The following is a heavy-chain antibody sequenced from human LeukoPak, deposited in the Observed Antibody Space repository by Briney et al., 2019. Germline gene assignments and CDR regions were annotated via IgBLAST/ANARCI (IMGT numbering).Heavy chain of an antibody. V-gene: IGHV3-23*01. CDR2: ISGSGGST. J-gene: IGHJ4*02. D-gene: IGHD1-1*01. CDR1: GFTFSSYA. Sequence: PGGSLRLSCAASGFTFSSYAVSWVRQAPGKGLEWVSAISGSGGSTYYADSVKGRFTISRDNSKNTLYLQMNSLRAEDTAVYYCAKGPYPLTTGYFDYWGQGTLVTVSS. CDR3: AKGPYPLTTGYFDY.